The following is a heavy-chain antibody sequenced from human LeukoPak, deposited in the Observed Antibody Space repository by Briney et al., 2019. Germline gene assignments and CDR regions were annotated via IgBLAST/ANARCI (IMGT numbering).Heavy chain of an antibody. V-gene: IGHV3-48*04. CDR1: GFTFSTYD. CDR2: ISSSGSTI. J-gene: IGHJ3*02. Sequence: GGSLRLSCAASGFTFSTYDMNWVRQAPGKGLEWVSYISSSGSTIYYADSVKGRFTISRDNAKNSLYLQMNSLRAEDTAVYYCARDASVRPYYYDSSGYYGTSGAFDIWGQGTMVTVSS. D-gene: IGHD3-22*01. CDR3: ARDASVRPYYYDSSGYYGTSGAFDI.